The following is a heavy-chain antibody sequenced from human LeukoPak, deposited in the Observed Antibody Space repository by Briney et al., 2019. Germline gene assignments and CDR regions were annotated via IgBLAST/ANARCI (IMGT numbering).Heavy chain of an antibody. CDR3: ARGLITMVRGSARYDP. D-gene: IGHD3-10*01. V-gene: IGHV4-39*07. J-gene: IGHJ5*02. Sequence: SETLSLTCTVSGGSISSSSYYWGWIRQPPGKGLEWIGEIYHSGSTNYNPSLKSRVTISVDKSKNQFSLKLSSVTAADTAVYYCARGLITMVRGSARYDPWGQGTLVTVSS. CDR1: GGSISSSSYY. CDR2: IYHSGST.